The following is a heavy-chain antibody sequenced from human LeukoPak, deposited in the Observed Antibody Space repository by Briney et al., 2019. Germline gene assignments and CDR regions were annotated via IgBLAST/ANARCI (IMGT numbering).Heavy chain of an antibody. V-gene: IGHV4-4*02. D-gene: IGHD2-2*01. Sequence: PSGTLSLTCAVSGGSISSSYWWNWVRQPPEKGLEWIGKIFHSGSTNYNPSLKSRGTISVDKSRNQFSLKLSSVTAADTAMYYCARESKYCSDTSCSSWFDPWGQGTLVTVSS. CDR1: GGSISSSYW. CDR3: ARESKYCSDTSCSSWFDP. J-gene: IGHJ5*02. CDR2: IFHSGST.